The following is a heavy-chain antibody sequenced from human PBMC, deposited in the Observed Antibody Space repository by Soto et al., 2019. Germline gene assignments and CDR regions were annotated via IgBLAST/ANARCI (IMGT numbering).Heavy chain of an antibody. CDR3: AKDISTGPHVFDI. D-gene: IGHD1-1*01. V-gene: IGHV3-9*01. CDR2: ISWNSGSI. CDR1: GFTFDDYA. J-gene: IGHJ3*02. Sequence: SLRLSCAASGFTFDDYAMHWVRQAPGKGLEWVSGISWNSGSIGYADSVKGRFTISRDNAKNSLYLQMNSLRAEDTALYYCAKDISTGPHVFDIWGQGTMVTV.